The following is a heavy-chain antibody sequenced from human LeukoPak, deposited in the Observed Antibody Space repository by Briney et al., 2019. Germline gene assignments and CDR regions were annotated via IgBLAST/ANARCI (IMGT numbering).Heavy chain of an antibody. J-gene: IGHJ4*02. V-gene: IGHV3-74*01. D-gene: IGHD3-22*01. CDR2: INSDGSST. CDR3: ARDQGENYDSSGYYPY. Sequence: PGGSLRLSCAASGFTFSRYWMHWVRQVPGKGLVWVSRINSDGSSTNYADSVKGRFTISRDNAKNTLYLQMNSLRDEDTAVYYCARDQGENYDSSGYYPYWGQGTLVTVSS. CDR1: GFTFSRYW.